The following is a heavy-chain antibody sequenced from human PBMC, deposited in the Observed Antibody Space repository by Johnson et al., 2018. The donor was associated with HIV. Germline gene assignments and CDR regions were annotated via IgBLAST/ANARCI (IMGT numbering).Heavy chain of an antibody. CDR1: GFTFDDYG. Sequence: VQLVESGGGVVRPGGSLRISCAASGFTFDDYGMSWVRHAPGKGLEWVSGIHWNGGSTAYADSVSGRFTISRDNAKNSLYLQMNSLRAEDTALYYCARSRPYEGVPAATGAFDIWGQGTMVTVSS. CDR3: ARSRPYEGVPAATGAFDI. J-gene: IGHJ3*02. D-gene: IGHD2-2*01. CDR2: IHWNGGST. V-gene: IGHV3-20*04.